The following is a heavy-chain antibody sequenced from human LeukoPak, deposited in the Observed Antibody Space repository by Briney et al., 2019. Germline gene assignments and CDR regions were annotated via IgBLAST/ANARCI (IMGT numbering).Heavy chain of an antibody. J-gene: IGHJ3*02. CDR1: GFTFSSYG. D-gene: IGHD4-17*01. Sequence: PGGSLRLSCAASGFTFSSYGMLWVRQAPPKGLEWVSAIGGSGSSTYYADSVKGRFTISRDNSKNTLYLQMNSLRAEDTALYYCAKLGQGYGDFVDAFDIWGQGTMVTVSS. CDR2: IGGSGSST. CDR3: AKLGQGYGDFVDAFDI. V-gene: IGHV3-23*01.